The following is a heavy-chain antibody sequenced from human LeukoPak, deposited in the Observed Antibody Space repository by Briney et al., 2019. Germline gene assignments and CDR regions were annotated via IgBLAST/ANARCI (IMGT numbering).Heavy chain of an antibody. CDR1: GGSISSSSYY. V-gene: IGHV4-39*07. Sequence: PSETLSLTCTVSGGSISSSSYYWGWIRQPPGKGLEWIGSIYYSGSTYYNPYLKNRVTISGDTSKNQFSLKLSSVTAADTAVYYCARDSRGVHDAFDIWGQGTMVTVSS. CDR3: ARDSRGVHDAFDI. J-gene: IGHJ3*02. D-gene: IGHD3-10*01. CDR2: IYYSGST.